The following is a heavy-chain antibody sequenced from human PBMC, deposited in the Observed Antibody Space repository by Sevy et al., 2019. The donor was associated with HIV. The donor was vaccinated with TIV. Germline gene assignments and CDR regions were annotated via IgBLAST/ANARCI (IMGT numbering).Heavy chain of an antibody. V-gene: IGHV1-69*13. J-gene: IGHJ6*03. CDR3: ARENGGYCSSTSCYDLYYYYYMDV. CDR1: GGTFSSYA. CDR2: IIPIFGTA. Sequence: ASVKVSCKASGGTFSSYAISWVRQAPGQGLEWMGRIIPIFGTANYAQKFQGRVTITADESTSTAYMELGSLRSEDTAVYYCARENGGYCSSTSCYDLYYYYYMDVWGKGTTVTVSS. D-gene: IGHD2-2*01.